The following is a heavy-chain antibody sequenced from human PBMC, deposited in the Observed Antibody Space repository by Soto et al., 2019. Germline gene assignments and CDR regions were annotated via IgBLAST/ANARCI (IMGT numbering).Heavy chain of an antibody. V-gene: IGHV1-18*04. D-gene: IGHD6-19*01. CDR3: ARDPSNSSGHRNWFDP. J-gene: IGHJ5*02. CDR2: ISAYNGDT. Sequence: QVQLVQSGAEVKKPGASVKVSCKASGYTFTSHGINWVRQAPGQGLELMGWISAYNGDTKYEQKFQGRVTMTTDASSSTAYMELKRLSSDDTAGYFCARDPSNSSGHRNWFDPWGQGTQVTVSS. CDR1: GYTFTSHG.